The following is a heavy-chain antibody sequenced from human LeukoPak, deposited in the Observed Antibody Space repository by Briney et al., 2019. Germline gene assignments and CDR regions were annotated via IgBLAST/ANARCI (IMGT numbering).Heavy chain of an antibody. J-gene: IGHJ5*02. CDR1: GGSISSSSYY. V-gene: IGHV4-39*07. D-gene: IGHD3-22*01. Sequence: PSETLSLTCTVSGGSISSSSYYWGWIRQPPGKGLEWIGSIYYSGSTNYNPSLKSRVTISVDTSKNQFSLKLSSVTAADTAVYYCAREGGYDSSGPYFDPWGQGTLVTVSS. CDR3: AREGGYDSSGPYFDP. CDR2: IYYSGST.